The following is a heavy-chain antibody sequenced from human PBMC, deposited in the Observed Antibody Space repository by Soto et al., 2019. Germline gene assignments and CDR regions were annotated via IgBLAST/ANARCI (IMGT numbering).Heavy chain of an antibody. Sequence: PGGSLRLSCAASGFTFSNAWMNWVRQAPGKGLEWVGRIKSKTDGGTTDYAAPVKGRFTISRDDSKNTLYLQMNSLKTEDTAVYYCTTGPLRQRGIAVAGTRAGWDCWGQGTLVTVSS. CDR3: TTGPLRQRGIAVAGTRAGWDC. CDR1: GFTFSNAW. CDR2: IKSKTDGGTT. V-gene: IGHV3-15*07. D-gene: IGHD6-19*01. J-gene: IGHJ4*02.